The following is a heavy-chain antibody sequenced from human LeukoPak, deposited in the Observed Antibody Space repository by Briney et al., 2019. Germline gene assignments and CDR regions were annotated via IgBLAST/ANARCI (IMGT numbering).Heavy chain of an antibody. J-gene: IGHJ3*02. CDR3: AREVGSSSWSFDAFDI. D-gene: IGHD6-13*01. CDR1: GGTFSSYA. Sequence: WASVKVSRKASGGTFSSYAISWVRQAPGQGLEWMGRIIPILGIANYAQKFQGRVTITADKSTSTAYMELSSLRSEDTAVYYCAREVGSSSWSFDAFDIWGQGTMVTVSS. CDR2: IIPILGIA. V-gene: IGHV1-69*04.